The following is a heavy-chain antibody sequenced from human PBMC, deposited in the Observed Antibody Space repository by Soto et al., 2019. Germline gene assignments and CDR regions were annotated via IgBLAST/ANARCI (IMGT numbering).Heavy chain of an antibody. Sequence: QVQLQESGPGLVKPSETLSLTCTVSGGSISSYYWSWIRQPAGKGLEWIGRSYSSGNTNYNPSLKGISTKSDDSSKNQFSLKLSAVNAANTAVYYCARHRVGTQTTPNNCFNPWGLGSLVTDSS. CDR2: SYSSGNT. V-gene: IGHV4-4*07. CDR3: ARHRVGTQTTPNNCFNP. CDR1: GGSISSYY. D-gene: IGHD1-1*01. J-gene: IGHJ5*02.